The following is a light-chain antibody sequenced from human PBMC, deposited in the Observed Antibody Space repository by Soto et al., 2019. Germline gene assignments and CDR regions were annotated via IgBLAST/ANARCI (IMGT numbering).Light chain of an antibody. CDR3: QQRSNGIT. J-gene: IGKJ5*01. CDR1: QSVSSY. Sequence: EIVLTQSPATLSLSPGERATLCCRASQSVSSYLARYQQKPGQAPRLLIYDASTRATGIPARFSGSGCGTDFTLTIRSLEPEDFAVYYCQQRSNGITFGQGTRLEIK. CDR2: DAS. V-gene: IGKV3-11*01.